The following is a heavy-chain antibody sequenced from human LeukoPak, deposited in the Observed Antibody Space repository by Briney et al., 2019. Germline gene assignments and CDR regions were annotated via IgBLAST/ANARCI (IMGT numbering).Heavy chain of an antibody. CDR3: AKRGVVIRVILVGFHKEAYYFDS. J-gene: IGHJ4*02. Sequence: GGSLRLSCAVSGITLSNYGMSWVRQAPGKGLEWVAGISDSGGRTNYADSVKGRFTISRDNPKNTLYLQMNSLRAEDTAVYFCAKRGVVIRVILVGFHKEAYYFDSWGQGVLVTVSS. V-gene: IGHV3-23*01. CDR1: GITLSNYG. CDR2: ISDSGGRT. D-gene: IGHD3-10*01.